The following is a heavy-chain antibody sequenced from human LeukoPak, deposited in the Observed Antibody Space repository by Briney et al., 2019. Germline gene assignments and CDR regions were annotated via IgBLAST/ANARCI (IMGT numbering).Heavy chain of an antibody. J-gene: IGHJ4*02. V-gene: IGHV3-30*18. CDR1: GFTFSSYG. CDR3: AKVLNYYAPFDY. Sequence: PGGSLRLSCAASGFTFSSYGMHWVRQAPGKGLEWVAVISYDGSNKYYADSVKGRFTISRDNSKNTLYLQMNSLRAEDTAVYYCAKVLNYYAPFDYWGQGTLVTVSS. CDR2: ISYDGSNK. D-gene: IGHD3-10*01.